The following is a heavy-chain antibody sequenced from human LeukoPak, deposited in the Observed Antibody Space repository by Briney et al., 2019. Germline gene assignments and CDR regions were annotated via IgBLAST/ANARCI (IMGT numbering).Heavy chain of an antibody. V-gene: IGHV3-30*04. J-gene: IGHJ4*02. Sequence: GGSLRLSCAASGFTFSSYAMHWVRQAPGKGLEWVAVISYDGSNKYYADSVKCRFTISRDNSKNTLYLQMNSLRAEDTAVYYCARMGRIAARPEDYWGQGTLVTVSS. CDR3: ARMGRIAARPEDY. CDR2: ISYDGSNK. D-gene: IGHD6-6*01. CDR1: GFTFSSYA.